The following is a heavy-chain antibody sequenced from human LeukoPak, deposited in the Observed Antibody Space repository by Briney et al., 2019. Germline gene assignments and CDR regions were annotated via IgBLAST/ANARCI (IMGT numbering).Heavy chain of an antibody. V-gene: IGHV4-30-4*08. CDR1: GGSISSGDYY. Sequence: SQTLSLTCTVSGGSISSGDYYWSWIRQPPGKGLEWIGYIYYSGSTYYNPSLKSRVTISVDTSKNQFSLKLSSVTAADTAVYYCASGIRNLGYDSSGYPDYWGQGTLVTVYS. J-gene: IGHJ4*02. D-gene: IGHD3-22*01. CDR2: IYYSGST. CDR3: ASGIRNLGYDSSGYPDY.